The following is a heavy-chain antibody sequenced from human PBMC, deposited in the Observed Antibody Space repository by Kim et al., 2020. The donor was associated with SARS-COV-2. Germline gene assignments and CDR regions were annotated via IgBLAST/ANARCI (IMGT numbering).Heavy chain of an antibody. CDR2: IIPIFGTA. Sequence: SVKVSCKASGGTFSSYAISWVRQAPGQGLEWMGGIIPIFGTANYAQKFQGRVTITADESTSTAYMELSSLRSEDTAVYYCARAPQQWLVLGYFDLWGRGTLVTVSS. J-gene: IGHJ2*01. V-gene: IGHV1-69*13. D-gene: IGHD6-19*01. CDR1: GGTFSSYA. CDR3: ARAPQQWLVLGYFDL.